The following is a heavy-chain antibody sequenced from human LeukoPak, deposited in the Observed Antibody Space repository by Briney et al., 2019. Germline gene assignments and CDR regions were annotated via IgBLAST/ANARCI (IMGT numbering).Heavy chain of an antibody. V-gene: IGHV1-69*04. CDR2: IIPILGIA. J-gene: IGHJ5*02. CDR3: ARHNTMMVFDP. CDR1: GGTFSSYA. Sequence: ASVKVSCKASGGTFSSYAISWVRQAPGQGLEWMGRIIPILGIANYAQEFQGRVTITADKSTSTAYMELSSLRSEDTAVYYCARHNTMMVFDPWGQGTLVTVSS. D-gene: IGHD3-22*01.